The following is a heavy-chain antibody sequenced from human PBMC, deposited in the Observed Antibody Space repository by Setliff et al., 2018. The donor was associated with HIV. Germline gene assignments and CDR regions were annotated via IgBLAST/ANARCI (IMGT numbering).Heavy chain of an antibody. CDR2: ISGNGGST. CDR1: GFTFNNYA. J-gene: IGHJ5*02. CDR3: VAGGCNGAICS. Sequence: PGGSLRLSCAASGFTFNNYAMTWVRQAPGKGLEWVSGISGNGGSTHYADSVKGRVTISRDNSKNTLYLQMNNLRAEDTALYYCVAGGCNGAICSWGQGTLVTVSS. D-gene: IGHD2-15*01. V-gene: IGHV3-23*01.